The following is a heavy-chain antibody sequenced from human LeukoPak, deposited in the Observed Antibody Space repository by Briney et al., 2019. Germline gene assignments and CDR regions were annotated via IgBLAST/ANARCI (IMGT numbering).Heavy chain of an antibody. CDR1: GFTFSSYS. D-gene: IGHD2-2*01. J-gene: IGHJ4*02. Sequence: GGSLRLSCAAYGFTFSSYSMNWVRQAPGKGLEWVSSISSSSSYIYYADSVKGRFTISRDNAKNSLYLQMNSLRAEDTAVYYCAREEGVPAATNWGQGTLVTVSS. CDR2: ISSSSSYI. CDR3: AREEGVPAATN. V-gene: IGHV3-21*01.